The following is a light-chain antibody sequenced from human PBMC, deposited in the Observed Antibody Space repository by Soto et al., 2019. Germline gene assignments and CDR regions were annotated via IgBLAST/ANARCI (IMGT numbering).Light chain of an antibody. V-gene: IGKV1-9*01. Sequence: IPLTQSPSSLSASVGDRVTITCRASQGISSYLAWYQQKPGKAPKLLIYGASTLEGGVPFRFSGSGSWTDFTLTISSLQPEDFATYYCQQLNTYPITFGQGTRLEIK. CDR1: QGISSY. CDR3: QQLNTYPIT. CDR2: GAS. J-gene: IGKJ5*01.